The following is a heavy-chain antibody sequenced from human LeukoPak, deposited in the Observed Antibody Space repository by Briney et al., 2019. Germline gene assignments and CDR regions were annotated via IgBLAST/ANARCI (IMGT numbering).Heavy chain of an antibody. CDR1: GYTFTSYG. D-gene: IGHD1-7*01. CDR3: ARVGGGELELYYFDY. Sequence: ASVKVSCKASGYTFTSYGISWVRQAPGQGLEWMGWISAYNGNTNYAQKLQGRVTMTTDTSTSTAYMELRSLRSDDTAVYYCARVGGGELELYYFDYWGQGTLVTVSS. V-gene: IGHV1-18*01. CDR2: ISAYNGNT. J-gene: IGHJ4*02.